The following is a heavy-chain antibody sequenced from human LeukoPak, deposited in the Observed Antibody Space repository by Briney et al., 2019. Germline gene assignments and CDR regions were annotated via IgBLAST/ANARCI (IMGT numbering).Heavy chain of an antibody. CDR2: ISSSGSTI. CDR1: GFTFSDYY. D-gene: IGHD6-13*01. J-gene: IGHJ5*02. V-gene: IGHV3-11*04. Sequence: GGSLRLSCAASGFTFSDYYMSWIRQAPGKGLEWVSYISSSGSTIYYADSVKGRFTISRDNAKNSLYLQMNSLGAEDTAVYYCARGPPAGIAAAGTGWFDPWGQGTLVTVSS. CDR3: ARGPPAGIAAAGTGWFDP.